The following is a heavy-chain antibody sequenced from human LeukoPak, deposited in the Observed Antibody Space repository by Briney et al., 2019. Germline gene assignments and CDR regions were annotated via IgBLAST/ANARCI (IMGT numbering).Heavy chain of an antibody. V-gene: IGHV3-53*01. D-gene: IGHD6-13*01. J-gene: IGHJ4*02. CDR2: IYSGGST. CDR1: GFTVSSIY. Sequence: GGSLRLSCVASGFTVSSIYMTWVRQAPGTGLEWVSIIYSGGSTYYADSVRGRFTISRDNSKNTLYLQMNSLRAEDTAVYYCARARIAAAAYYFDYWGQGTLVTVSS. CDR3: ARARIAAAAYYFDY.